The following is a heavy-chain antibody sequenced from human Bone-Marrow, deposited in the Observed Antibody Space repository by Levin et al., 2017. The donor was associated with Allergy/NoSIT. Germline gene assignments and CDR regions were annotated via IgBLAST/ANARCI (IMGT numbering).Heavy chain of an antibody. Sequence: PSETLSLTCTVSGGSISGYHWSWVRQPPGRGLEWIGYIHYRGSTNYNPSLKSRVTVSVDTSKNQFSLKLSSVTAADTAVYYCVKYSSGWNNWFDPWGQGTLVTVSS. CDR3: VKYSSGWNNWFDP. CDR2: IHYRGST. V-gene: IGHV4-59*03. J-gene: IGHJ5*02. CDR1: GGSISGYH. D-gene: IGHD3-22*01.